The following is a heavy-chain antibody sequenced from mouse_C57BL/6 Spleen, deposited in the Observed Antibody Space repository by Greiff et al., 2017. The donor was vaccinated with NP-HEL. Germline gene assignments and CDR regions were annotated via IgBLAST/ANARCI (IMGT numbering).Heavy chain of an antibody. D-gene: IGHD2-1*01. V-gene: IGHV14-4*01. Sequence: EVQLQQSGAELVRPGASVKLSCTASGFNIKDDYMHWVKQRPEQGLEWIGWIDPENGDTEYASKFQGKATITADTSSNTAYLQLSSLTSEDTAVYYCTTGYYGNYEYYFDYWGQGTTLTVSS. CDR2: IDPENGDT. CDR3: TTGYYGNYEYYFDY. J-gene: IGHJ2*01. CDR1: GFNIKDDY.